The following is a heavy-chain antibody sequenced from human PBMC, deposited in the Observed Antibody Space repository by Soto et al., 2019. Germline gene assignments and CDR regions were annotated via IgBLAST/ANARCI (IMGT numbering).Heavy chain of an antibody. CDR1: GYTFTGYY. J-gene: IGHJ6*02. Sequence: GASVKVSCKASGYTFTGYYMHWVRQAPGQRLEWMGWINAGNGNTKYSQKFQGRVIITRDTSASTAYMELRSLRSEDTAVYYCARDSGGMDVWGQGTTVTVSS. CDR3: ARDSGGMDV. CDR2: INAGNGNT. V-gene: IGHV1-3*01.